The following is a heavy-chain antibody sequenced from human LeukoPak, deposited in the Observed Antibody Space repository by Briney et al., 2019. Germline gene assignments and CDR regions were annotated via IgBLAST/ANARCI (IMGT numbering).Heavy chain of an antibody. J-gene: IGHJ4*02. CDR3: ARDRYPAAREFDY. Sequence: GGSLRLPCAASGFTSDDYAMHWVRQAPGKGLEWVSGISWNSGSIGYADSVKGRFTISRDNAKNTLYLQMNSLRAEDTAVYYCARDRYPAAREFDYWGQGTLVTVSS. CDR2: ISWNSGSI. CDR1: GFTSDDYA. V-gene: IGHV3-9*02. D-gene: IGHD2-2*01.